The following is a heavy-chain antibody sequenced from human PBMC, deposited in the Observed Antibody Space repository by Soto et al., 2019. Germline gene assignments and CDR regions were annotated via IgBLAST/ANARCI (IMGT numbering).Heavy chain of an antibody. J-gene: IGHJ4*02. V-gene: IGHV3-23*01. D-gene: IGHD3-10*01. CDR1: GFTFSNYA. CDR3: AKKYYVGSGSYVCYFDY. Sequence: EVQLLEAGGGSVQPRGSLRLSCAASGFTFSNYAMTWVRQAPGKGLEWVSTMSGTAGNTYYADSVKGRFTISRDNSKNTLYLQMNSLRAEDTAVYYCAKKYYVGSGSYVCYFDYWGQGTLVTVSS. CDR2: MSGTAGNT.